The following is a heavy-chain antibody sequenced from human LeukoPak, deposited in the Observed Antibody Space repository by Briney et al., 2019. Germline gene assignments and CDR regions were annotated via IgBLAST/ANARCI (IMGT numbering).Heavy chain of an antibody. CDR3: ASRSGYSSGWYDY. V-gene: IGHV1-69*04. CDR2: IIPILGIA. J-gene: IGHJ4*02. Sequence: GASVKVSCKASGGTFSSYAISWVRQAPGQGLEWMGRIIPILGIANYAQKFQGRVTITADKSTSTAYMELSSLRSDDTAVYYCASRSGYSSGWYDYWGQGTLVTVSS. CDR1: GGTFSSYA. D-gene: IGHD6-19*01.